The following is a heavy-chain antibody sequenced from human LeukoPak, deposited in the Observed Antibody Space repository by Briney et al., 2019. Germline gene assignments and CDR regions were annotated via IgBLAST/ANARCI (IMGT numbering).Heavy chain of an antibody. D-gene: IGHD2/OR15-2a*01. J-gene: IGHJ6*02. Sequence: PGGSLRLSCAASGFTVSSNYMSWVRQAPGKGLEGVSVIYSGGSTYYADSVKGRFTISRDNSKNTLYLQMNSLRAEDTAVYYCARAPSLWDNYCYYYYGMDVWGQGTTVTVSS. CDR3: ARAPSLWDNYCYYYYGMDV. CDR2: IYSGGST. CDR1: GFTVSSNY. V-gene: IGHV3-53*01.